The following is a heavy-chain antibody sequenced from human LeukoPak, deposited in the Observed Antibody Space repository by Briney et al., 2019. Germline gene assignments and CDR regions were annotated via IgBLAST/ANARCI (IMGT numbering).Heavy chain of an antibody. CDR1: GGSISSYY. CDR3: ARDSSSWYPDY. CDR2: IYYSGST. V-gene: IGHV4-59*01. J-gene: IGHJ4*02. D-gene: IGHD6-13*01. Sequence: SETLSLTCTVSGGSISSYYWSWIRQPLGKGLEWIGYIYYSGSTNYNPSLKSRVTISVDTSKNQFSLKLSSVTAADTAVYYCARDSSSWYPDYWGQGTLVTVSS.